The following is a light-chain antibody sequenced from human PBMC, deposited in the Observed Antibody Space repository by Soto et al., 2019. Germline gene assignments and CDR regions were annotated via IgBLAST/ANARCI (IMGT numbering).Light chain of an antibody. Sequence: QSVLTQPASVSGSPGQSITISCTGTSSDVGAYNFVSWYQHHPGRAPKLIIYEVTIRPSGVSNRFSGSKSGNTASLTISVLQAEDEADYYCSSYTTSTHYVFGSGTKLTVL. CDR3: SSYTTSTHYV. V-gene: IGLV2-14*01. CDR2: EVT. J-gene: IGLJ1*01. CDR1: SSDVGAYNF.